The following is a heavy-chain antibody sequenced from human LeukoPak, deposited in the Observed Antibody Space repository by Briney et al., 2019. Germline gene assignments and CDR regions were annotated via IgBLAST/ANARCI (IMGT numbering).Heavy chain of an antibody. CDR1: GFTFSSYA. J-gene: IGHJ4*02. D-gene: IGHD6-13*01. CDR3: AKEPSWEYSSSWYFFDY. Sequence: PGGSLRLSCAASGFTFSSYAMSWVRQAPGKGLEWVSAISGSGGSTYYADSVKGRFTISRDNSKNTLYLQMNSLRAEETAVYYCAKEPSWEYSSSWYFFDYWGQGTLVTVSS. CDR2: ISGSGGST. V-gene: IGHV3-23*01.